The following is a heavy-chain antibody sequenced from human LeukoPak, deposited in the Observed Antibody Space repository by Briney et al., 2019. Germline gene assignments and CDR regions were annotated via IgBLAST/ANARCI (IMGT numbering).Heavy chain of an antibody. V-gene: IGHV3-21*01. CDR2: ISSSSSYI. J-gene: IGHJ4*02. Sequence: GGSLRLSCAASGFTFSSYSMNWVRQAPGKGLEWVSSISSSSSYIYYADLVKGRFTISRDNAKNSLYLQMNSLRAEDTAVYYCARDPEPPIYDFWSGYQGIAYWGQGTLVTVSS. D-gene: IGHD3-3*01. CDR3: ARDPEPPIYDFWSGYQGIAY. CDR1: GFTFSSYS.